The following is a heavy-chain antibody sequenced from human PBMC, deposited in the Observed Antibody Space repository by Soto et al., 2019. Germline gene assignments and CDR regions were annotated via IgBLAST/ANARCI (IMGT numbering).Heavy chain of an antibody. J-gene: IGHJ6*03. CDR2: INPNSGGT. V-gene: IGHV1-2*04. CDR3: ARAVYGDYVSQHYYYYMDV. CDR1: GYTFTGYY. Sequence: ASVKVSCKASGYTFTGYYMHWVRQAPGQGLEWMGWINPNSGGTNYAQKFQGWVTMTRDTSISTAYMELSRLRSDDTAVYYCARAVYGDYVSQHYYYYMDVWGKGTTVTVSS. D-gene: IGHD4-17*01.